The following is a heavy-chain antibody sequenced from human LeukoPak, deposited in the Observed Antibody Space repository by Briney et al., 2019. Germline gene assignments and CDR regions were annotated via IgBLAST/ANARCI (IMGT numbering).Heavy chain of an antibody. J-gene: IGHJ6*04. D-gene: IGHD3-10*02. CDR2: IKQDGSEK. CDR1: GGSFSGYY. CDR3: AELGITMIGGV. V-gene: IGHV3-7*01. Sequence: ETLSLTCAVYGGSFSGYYWSWVRQAPGKGLEWVANIKQDGSEKYYMDSVKGRFTISRDNAKNSLYLQMNSLRAEDTAVYYCAELGITMIGGVWGKGTTVTISS.